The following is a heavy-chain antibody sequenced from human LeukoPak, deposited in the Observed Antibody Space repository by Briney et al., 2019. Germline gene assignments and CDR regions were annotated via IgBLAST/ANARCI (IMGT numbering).Heavy chain of an antibody. D-gene: IGHD6-13*01. Sequence: GGSLRLSCAASGFTFSSYGMNWVRQAPGKGLEWVSSISSSSSYIYYADSVKGRFTISRDNAKNSLYLQMNSLRAEDTAVYYCARDPRIAAAADPYWGQGTLVTVSS. CDR2: ISSSSSYI. CDR1: GFTFSSYG. CDR3: ARDPRIAAAADPY. V-gene: IGHV3-21*01. J-gene: IGHJ4*02.